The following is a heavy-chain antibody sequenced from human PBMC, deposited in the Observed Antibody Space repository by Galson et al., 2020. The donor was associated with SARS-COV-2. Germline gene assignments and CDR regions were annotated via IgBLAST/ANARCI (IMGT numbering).Heavy chain of an antibody. CDR2: FDPQHGET. CDR1: GYTLTELS. D-gene: IGHD4-17*01. Sequence: ASEKVSCKVSGYTLTELSIHWVRQAPGNGLEWMGGFDPQHGETSYAQQFHARVTITQDTSTDTAHMDLSSLRSEDTAVYYCATSPAVTTVGLPPRRAQSANYYDYYGMDGWGQGTTVTVAS. CDR3: ATSPAVTTVGLPPRRAQSANYYDYYGMDG. V-gene: IGHV1-24*01. J-gene: IGHJ6*02.